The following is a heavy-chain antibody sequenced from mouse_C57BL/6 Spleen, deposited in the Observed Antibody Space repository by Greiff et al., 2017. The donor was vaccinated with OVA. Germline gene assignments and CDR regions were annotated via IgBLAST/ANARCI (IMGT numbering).Heavy chain of an antibody. V-gene: IGHV5-16*01. CDR2: INYDGSST. J-gene: IGHJ2*01. CDR1: GFTFSDYY. D-gene: IGHD1-1*02. Sequence: EVKLMESEGGLVQPGSSMKLSCTASGFTFSDYYMAWVRQVPEKGLEWVANINYDGSSTCYLDSLKSRFIISRDNAKNILYLQMSSLKSEDTATYYCARDYYGRFDYWGQGTTLTVSS. CDR3: ARDYYGRFDY.